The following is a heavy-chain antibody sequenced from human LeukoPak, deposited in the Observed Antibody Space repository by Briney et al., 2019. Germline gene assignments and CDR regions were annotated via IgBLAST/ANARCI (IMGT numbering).Heavy chain of an antibody. D-gene: IGHD6-13*01. J-gene: IGHJ6*02. V-gene: IGHV3-11*03. CDR3: AKYSSSSNYYYGMDV. CDR2: ISSSSYT. Sequence: PGGSLRLSCAASGFTFSDYYMNWIRQAPGKGLERVSYISSSSYTNYAASVKGPFTISRDNAKNSLYLQMNSLRVEDTAVYYCAKYSSSSNYYYGMDVWGQGTTVTVSS. CDR1: GFTFSDYY.